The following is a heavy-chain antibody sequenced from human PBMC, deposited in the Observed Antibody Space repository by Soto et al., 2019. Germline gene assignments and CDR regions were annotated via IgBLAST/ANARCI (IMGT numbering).Heavy chain of an antibody. V-gene: IGHV1-69*06. CDR1: GGTFSSYA. CDR2: IIPNYGTA. J-gene: IGHJ5*02. CDR3: ASTNFKYSGYDFHP. Sequence: ASVTVSCKTSGGTFSSYAISWVRQAPGQALEWMGGIIPNYGTANYAQKSQGRVTTTEDTSAGTAYMELSRLTSEDTAVYHCASTNFKYSGYDFHPWGRGTLVTVSS. D-gene: IGHD5-12*01.